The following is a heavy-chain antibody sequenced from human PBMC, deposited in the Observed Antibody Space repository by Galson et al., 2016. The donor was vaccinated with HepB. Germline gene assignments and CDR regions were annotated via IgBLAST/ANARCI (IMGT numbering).Heavy chain of an antibody. J-gene: IGHJ4*02. CDR2: MYPGNSET. V-gene: IGHV5-51*01. CDR3: VRQQLHSYGRTHFDF. CDR1: EYSFVRYW. D-gene: IGHD5-18*01. Sequence: QSGAEVKKPGESLKISCQGSEYSFVRYWIGWVRQMPGKGLEYVGIMYPGNSETRYSPSFQGQVTISADTSLSNAYLHWSSLKAPDTAMYYCVRQQLHSYGRTHFDFWGQGTLVTVS.